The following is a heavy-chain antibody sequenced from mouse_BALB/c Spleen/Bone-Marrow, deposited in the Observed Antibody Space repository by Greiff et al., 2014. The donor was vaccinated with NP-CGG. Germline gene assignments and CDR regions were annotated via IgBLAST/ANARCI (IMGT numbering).Heavy chain of an antibody. D-gene: IGHD1-1*01. J-gene: IGHJ2*01. CDR3: ARRGDYSYFDY. CDR2: ISNGGGRT. Sequence: EVQRVESGGGLVQPGGSLKLSCATSGFSFSDYYMYWIRQTPEKRLEWVAYISNGGGRTYYPDTVKGRFTISRDNAKNTLYLQMSRLKSEDTAMYYCARRGDYSYFDYWGQGTTLTVSS. CDR1: GFSFSDYY. V-gene: IGHV5-12*02.